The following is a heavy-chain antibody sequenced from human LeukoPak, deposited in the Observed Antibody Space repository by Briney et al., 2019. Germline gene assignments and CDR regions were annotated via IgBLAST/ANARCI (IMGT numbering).Heavy chain of an antibody. CDR3: ARGIVVPGIDY. D-gene: IGHD2-15*01. Sequence: GGSLRLSCAASGFTFSSYTMNWVRQAPGKGLEWVSSISSSSSYIYYADSVKGRFVVSRDNAKNSLYLQMNSLGAEDTAVYYCARGIVVPGIDYWGQGTLVTVSS. J-gene: IGHJ4*02. CDR2: ISSSSSYI. CDR1: GFTFSSYT. V-gene: IGHV3-21*01.